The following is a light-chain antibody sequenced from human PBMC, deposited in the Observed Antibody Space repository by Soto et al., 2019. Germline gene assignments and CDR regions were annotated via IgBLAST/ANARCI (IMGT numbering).Light chain of an antibody. J-gene: IGLJ2*01. CDR1: SSDVGGYNY. V-gene: IGLV2-11*01. CDR3: CSYAGSYNVV. CDR2: DVT. Sequence: QSALTQPRSVSGSPGQSVTISCTGTSSDVGGYNYVSWYQQHPGKAPKLMIYDVTKWPSGVPDRFSGSKSGNTASLTISGLQAEDEADYYCCSYAGSYNVVFGGGTKLTVL.